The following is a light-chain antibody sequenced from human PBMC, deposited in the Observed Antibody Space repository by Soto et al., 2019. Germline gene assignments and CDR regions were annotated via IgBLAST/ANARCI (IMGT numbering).Light chain of an antibody. J-gene: IGKJ4*01. CDR2: DAS. CDR3: QQYDNLPLT. V-gene: IGKV1-33*01. Sequence: DIQMTQSPSSLSASVGDRVTITCQASQDITNYLNWYQQKPGKAPKLLIYDASNLETGVPSRFSGSGSGTYFTFTINSLQPEDFSTYYCQQYDNLPLTFGGGTKVEVK. CDR1: QDITNY.